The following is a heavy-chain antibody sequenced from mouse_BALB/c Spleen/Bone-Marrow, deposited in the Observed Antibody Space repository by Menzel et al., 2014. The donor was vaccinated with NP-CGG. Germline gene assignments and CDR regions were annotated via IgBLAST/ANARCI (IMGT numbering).Heavy chain of an antibody. D-gene: IGHD3-1*01. J-gene: IGHJ2*01. V-gene: IGHV1-15*01. CDR2: IHPGSGGA. Sequence: VKLVESGAELVRPGASVKLSCKALGYTFTDYEMHWVKQTPVHGLEWIGVIHPGSGGAAYNQKFKGKATLTADKSSTTAFMDLSSLTSEDSAVYYCTRDWGLRWGQGTTLTVSS. CDR3: TRDWGLR. CDR1: GYTFTDYE.